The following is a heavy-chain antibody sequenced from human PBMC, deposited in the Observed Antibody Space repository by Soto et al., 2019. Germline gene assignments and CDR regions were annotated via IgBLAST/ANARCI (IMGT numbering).Heavy chain of an antibody. CDR2: IIPILGIA. V-gene: IGHV1-69*02. D-gene: IGHD2-2*01. J-gene: IGHJ6*02. CDR1: GGTFSSYT. CDR3: ARWVVPAVLGMDV. Sequence: QVQLVQSGAEVKKPGSSVKVSCKASGGTFSSYTISWVRQAPGQGLEWMGRIIPILGIANYAQKFQGRVTITADKSTSTAYMELSSLRSEDTAVYYCARWVVPAVLGMDVWGQGTTVTVSS.